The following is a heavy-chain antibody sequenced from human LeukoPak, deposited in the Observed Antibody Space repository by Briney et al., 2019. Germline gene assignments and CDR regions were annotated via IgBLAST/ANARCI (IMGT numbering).Heavy chain of an antibody. V-gene: IGHV3-23*01. CDR1: GFTFSSYA. D-gene: IGHD6-19*01. J-gene: IGHJ4*02. CDR3: ARARVAGTGTYYFDY. CDR2: ISGSGGST. Sequence: GGSLRLSCAASGFTFSSYAMSWVRQAPGKGLEWVSAISGSGGSTYYADSVKGRFTISRDNSKNTLYLQMNSLRAEDTAVYYCARARVAGTGTYYFDYWGQGTLVTVSS.